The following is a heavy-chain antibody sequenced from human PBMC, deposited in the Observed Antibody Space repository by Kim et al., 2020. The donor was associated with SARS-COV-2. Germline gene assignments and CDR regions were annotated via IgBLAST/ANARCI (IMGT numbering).Heavy chain of an antibody. J-gene: IGHJ6*02. CDR2: INPNSGGT. CDR1: GYTFTGYY. V-gene: IGHV1-2*02. CDR3: ARDRIAATGYGMDV. D-gene: IGHD6-13*01. Sequence: ASVKVSCKASGYTFTGYYIHWVRQAPGQGLEWMGWINPNSGGTNYAQKFQGRVTMTRDTSISTAYMEMSRLRSDDTAVYYCARDRIAATGYGMDVWGQGTTVTVSS.